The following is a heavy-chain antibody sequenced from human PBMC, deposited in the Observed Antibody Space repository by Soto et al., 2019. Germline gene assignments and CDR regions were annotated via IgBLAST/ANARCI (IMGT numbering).Heavy chain of an antibody. D-gene: IGHD6-19*01. CDR1: GFTFSSYG. CDR3: ARDSGAGSH. V-gene: IGHV3-33*01. Sequence: QVQLVESGGGVVQPGRSLRLSCAASGFTFSSYGMHWVRQAPGKGLEWVAVIWYDGSNKYYADSVKGRFTISRDNSKKTLYLKMNSLRAEDRAVYYCARDSGAGSHWGQGTLVTVSS. J-gene: IGHJ4*02. CDR2: IWYDGSNK.